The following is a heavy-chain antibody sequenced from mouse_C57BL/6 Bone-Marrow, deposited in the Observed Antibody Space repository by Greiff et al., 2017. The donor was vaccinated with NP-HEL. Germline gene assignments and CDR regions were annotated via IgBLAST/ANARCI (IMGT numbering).Heavy chain of an antibody. Sequence: EVQGVESGGGLVKPGGSLKLSCAASGFTFSDYGMHWVRQAPEKGLEWVAYISSGSSTIYYADTVKGRFTISRDNAKNTLFLQMTSLRSEDTAMYYGARPYYDYEGGDYYAMDYWGQGTSVTVSS. CDR2: ISSGSSTI. D-gene: IGHD2-4*01. J-gene: IGHJ4*01. CDR1: GFTFSDYG. V-gene: IGHV5-17*01. CDR3: ARPYYDYEGGDYYAMDY.